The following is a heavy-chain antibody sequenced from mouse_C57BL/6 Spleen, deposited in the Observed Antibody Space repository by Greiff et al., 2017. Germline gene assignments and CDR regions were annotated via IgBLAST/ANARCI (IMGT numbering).Heavy chain of an antibody. D-gene: IGHD1-1*01. J-gene: IGHJ1*03. V-gene: IGHV1-5*01. CDR2: IYPGNSDT. CDR1: GYTFTSYW. Sequence: VQLQQSGTVLARPGASVKMSCKTSGYTFTSYWMHWVKQRPGQGLEWIGAIYPGNSDTSYNQKFKGKAKLTAVTSASTAYMELSSLTNEDSAVYYCTREGTTVVASYWYFDVWGTGTTVTVSA. CDR3: TREGTTVVASYWYFDV.